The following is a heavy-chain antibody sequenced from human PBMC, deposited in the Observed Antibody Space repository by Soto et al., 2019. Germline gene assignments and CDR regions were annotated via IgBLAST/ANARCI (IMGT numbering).Heavy chain of an antibody. D-gene: IGHD2-8*01. Sequence: GGSLRLSCVASRFSFSSYEMSWVRQAAGKGLEWVSRVSLTGDRTNYAGSVKGRFTVSRDNFKNTLYLEMDSLRPEDTAIYYCARGGGYCTPTSCAIDSWGRGTPVTVSS. J-gene: IGHJ4*02. V-gene: IGHV3-23*01. CDR2: VSLTGDRT. CDR1: RFSFSSYE. CDR3: ARGGGYCTPTSCAIDS.